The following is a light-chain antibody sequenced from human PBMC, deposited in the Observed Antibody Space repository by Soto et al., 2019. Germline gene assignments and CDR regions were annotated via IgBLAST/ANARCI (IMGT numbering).Light chain of an antibody. CDR2: DAS. V-gene: IGKV3-11*01. Sequence: EIVLTQSPATLSLSPGERATLSCRASQSVSSYLAWYQQKPGQAPRLLIYDASNRATGIQARFSGSGSGTDFTLTISSLEPEDFAVYYCQQRSNWPLTFGGGTKVESK. CDR1: QSVSSY. J-gene: IGKJ4*01. CDR3: QQRSNWPLT.